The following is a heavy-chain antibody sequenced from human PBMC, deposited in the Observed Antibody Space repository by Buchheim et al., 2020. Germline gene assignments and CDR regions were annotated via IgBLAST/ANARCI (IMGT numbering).Heavy chain of an antibody. D-gene: IGHD4-23*01. V-gene: IGHV3-66*01. CDR2: IYSGGST. CDR3: ARDHMDYGGNSQPY. Sequence: EVQLVESGGGLVQPGGSLRLSCAASGFTVSSNYMSWVRQAPGKGLEWVSVIYSGGSTYYADSVKGRFTISRDNSKNTLYLHMNSLRAEDTAVYYCARDHMDYGGNSQPYWGQGTL. CDR1: GFTVSSNY. J-gene: IGHJ4*02.